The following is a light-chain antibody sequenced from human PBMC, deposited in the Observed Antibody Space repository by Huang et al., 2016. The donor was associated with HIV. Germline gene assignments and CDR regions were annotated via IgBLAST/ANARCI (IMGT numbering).Light chain of an antibody. CDR1: LSVSIN. CDR3: QQYNNWPPWT. V-gene: IGKV3-15*01. J-gene: IGKJ1*01. Sequence: EIVMTQSPATLSVSPGERATLSCRASLSVSINLAWYQQKPGQSPRLLIYGASTRATGIPARFSGSGSGTEFTLTISSLQSEEFAVYYCQQYNNWPPWTFGQGTKVEIK. CDR2: GAS.